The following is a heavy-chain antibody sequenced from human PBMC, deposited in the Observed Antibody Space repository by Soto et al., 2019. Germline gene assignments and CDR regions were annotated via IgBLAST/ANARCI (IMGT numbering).Heavy chain of an antibody. CDR3: AKDGGYCISTSCYLSSYYYGMDV. V-gene: IGHV3-30*18. CDR2: ISYDGSNK. Sequence: LRLSCAASGFTFSSYGMHWVRQAPGKGLEWVAVISYDGSNKYYADSVKGRFTISRDNSKNTLYLQMNSLRAEDTAVYYCAKDGGYCISTSCYLSSYYYGMDVWGQGTTVTVSS. J-gene: IGHJ6*02. D-gene: IGHD2-2*01. CDR1: GFTFSSYG.